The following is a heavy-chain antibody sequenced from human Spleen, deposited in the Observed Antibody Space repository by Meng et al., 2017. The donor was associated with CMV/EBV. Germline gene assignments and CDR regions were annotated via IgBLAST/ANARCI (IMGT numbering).Heavy chain of an antibody. CDR1: GGTFSSYA. Sequence: SVKVSCKASGGTFSSYAISWVRQAPGQGLEWMGGIIPIFGTANYAQKFQGRVTITTDESTTTVYMELSSLRSEDTAVYYCARAGIASRLNNWFDPWGQGTLVTVSS. CDR2: IIPIFGTA. J-gene: IGHJ5*02. CDR3: ARAGIASRLNNWFDP. V-gene: IGHV1-69*05. D-gene: IGHD6-13*01.